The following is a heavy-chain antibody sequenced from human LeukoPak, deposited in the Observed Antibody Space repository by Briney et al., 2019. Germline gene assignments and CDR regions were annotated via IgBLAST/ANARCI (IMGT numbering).Heavy chain of an antibody. J-gene: IGHJ4*02. D-gene: IGHD3-22*01. Sequence: QPGRSLRLSCAASGFTFSSYAMHWVRQAPGKGLEWVAVISYDGSNKYYVDSVKGRFTISRDNSKNTLYLQMNSLRAEDTAVYYCARAMIVVVSGDYWGQGTLVTVSS. CDR2: ISYDGSNK. CDR1: GFTFSSYA. CDR3: ARAMIVVVSGDY. V-gene: IGHV3-30-3*01.